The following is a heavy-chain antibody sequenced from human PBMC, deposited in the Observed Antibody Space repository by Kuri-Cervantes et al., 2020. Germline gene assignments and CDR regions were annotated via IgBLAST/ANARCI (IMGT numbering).Heavy chain of an antibody. V-gene: IGHV3-23*01. CDR3: ARAAWWTFDI. CDR2: ISGSGGST. D-gene: IGHD2-15*01. CDR1: GFTFSSYA. Sequence: GESLKISCAAPGFTFSSYAMSWVRQAPGKGLEWVSAISGSGGSTYYADSVKGRFTISRDNSKNTLYLQMNTLRAEDTAIYYCARAAWWTFDIWGQGTMVTVSS. J-gene: IGHJ3*02.